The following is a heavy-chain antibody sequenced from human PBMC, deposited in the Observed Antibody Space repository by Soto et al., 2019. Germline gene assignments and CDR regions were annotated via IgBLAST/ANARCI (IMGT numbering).Heavy chain of an antibody. Sequence: VGSLRLSCAASGLTFSNYWMTWVRQAPGKGLDWVANIKEDGREKHYVDSVKGRFTISRDNAKNSLYLQMNSLRVEDTAVYFCSRDVVVGAKALNYWGQGALVTVSS. V-gene: IGHV3-7*01. D-gene: IGHD2-15*01. CDR3: SRDVVVGAKALNY. J-gene: IGHJ4*02. CDR1: GLTFSNYW. CDR2: IKEDGREK.